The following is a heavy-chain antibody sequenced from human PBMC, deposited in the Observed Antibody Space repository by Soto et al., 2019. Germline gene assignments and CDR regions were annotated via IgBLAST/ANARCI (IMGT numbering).Heavy chain of an antibody. Sequence: GGSLRLSCAASGFTFSSYAMSWVRQAPGKGLEWVSAISGSGGSTYYADSVKGRFTISRDNSKNTLYLQMNSLRAEDTAVYYCAKDEYYYDSSGNGPNWFDPWGQGTLVTVSS. V-gene: IGHV3-23*01. CDR2: ISGSGGST. CDR1: GFTFSSYA. D-gene: IGHD3-22*01. J-gene: IGHJ5*02. CDR3: AKDEYYYDSSGNGPNWFDP.